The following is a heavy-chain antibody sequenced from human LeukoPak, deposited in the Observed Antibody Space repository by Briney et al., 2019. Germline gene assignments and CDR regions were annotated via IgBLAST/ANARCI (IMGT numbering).Heavy chain of an antibody. CDR3: ARDRPGSDDAFDI. D-gene: IGHD6-6*01. CDR1: GGSISSYY. V-gene: IGHV4-59*12. Sequence: SETLSLTCTVSGGSISSYYWSWIRQPPGKGLEWIGYIYYNGSTNYNPSLKSRVTISVDTSKNQFSLKLSSVTAADTAVYYCARDRPGSDDAFDIWGQGTMVTVSS. J-gene: IGHJ3*02. CDR2: IYYNGST.